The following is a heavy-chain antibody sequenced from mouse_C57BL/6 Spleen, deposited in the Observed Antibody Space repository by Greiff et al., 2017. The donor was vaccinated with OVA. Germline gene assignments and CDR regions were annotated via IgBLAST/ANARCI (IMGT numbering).Heavy chain of an antibody. CDR1: GYTFTSYG. CDR3: ARKPYCYGSSQFAY. J-gene: IGHJ3*01. CDR2: IYPRSGNT. V-gene: IGHV1-81*01. Sequence: QVQLQQSGAELARPGASVKLSCKASGYTFTSYGISWVKQRTGQGLEWIGEIYPRSGNTYYNEKFKGKATLTADKSSSTAYMELRSLTSEDSAVYFCARKPYCYGSSQFAYWGQGTLVTVSA. D-gene: IGHD1-1*01.